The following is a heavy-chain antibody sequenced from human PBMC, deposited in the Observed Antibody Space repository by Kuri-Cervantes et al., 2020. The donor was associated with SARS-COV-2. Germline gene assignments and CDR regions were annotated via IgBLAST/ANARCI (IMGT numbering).Heavy chain of an antibody. CDR2: ISWNSGSI. Sequence: GGSLRLSCAASGFTFSSYAMSWVRQAPGKGLEWVSGISWNSGSIGYADSVKGRFTISRDNSKNSLYLQMNSLRAEDTALYYCAKGTYPVGSYGYFDYWGQGTLVTVSS. CDR1: GFTFSSYA. J-gene: IGHJ4*02. CDR3: AKGTYPVGSYGYFDY. D-gene: IGHD5-18*01. V-gene: IGHV3-9*01.